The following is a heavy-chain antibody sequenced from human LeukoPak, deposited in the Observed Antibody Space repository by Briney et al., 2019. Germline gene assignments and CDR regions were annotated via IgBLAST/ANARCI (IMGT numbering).Heavy chain of an antibody. D-gene: IGHD2-15*01. CDR1: GGSISTSNYY. Sequence: SETLSLTCTVSGGSISTSNYYWGWIRQPPGKGLEWIGNIFYSGSTYYSPSLRSRVTISVDTSKNQFSLKLSSVTAADTAVYYCARALRYCSGGSCYDYWGQGTLVTVSS. V-gene: IGHV4-39*07. CDR3: ARALRYCSGGSCYDY. CDR2: IFYSGST. J-gene: IGHJ4*02.